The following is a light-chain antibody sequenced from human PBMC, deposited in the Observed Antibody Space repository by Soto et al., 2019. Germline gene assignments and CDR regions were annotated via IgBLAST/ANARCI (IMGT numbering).Light chain of an antibody. CDR2: DAS. Sequence: DIQMTQSPSSLSASVGDRVTITCRASQNVAHFLNWYQQKPGKAPKLLIYDASNLETGVPPRFSGSGSGTDFTFTISSLQPEDIATYYCQHCHSLPLTFGQGTRLEI. CDR1: QNVAHF. CDR3: QHCHSLPLT. V-gene: IGKV1-33*01. J-gene: IGKJ5*01.